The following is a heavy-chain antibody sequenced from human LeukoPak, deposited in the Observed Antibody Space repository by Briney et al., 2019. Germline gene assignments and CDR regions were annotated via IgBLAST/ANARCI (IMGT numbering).Heavy chain of an antibody. D-gene: IGHD3-10*01. CDR3: ARDLEFYYGSGSYDY. Sequence: PGGSLRLSCAASGFTFSSYAMSWVRQAPGKGLEWVSAISGSGGSTYYADSVKGRFTISRDNAKNSLYLQMNSLRAEDTAVYYCARDLEFYYGSGSYDYWGQGTLVTVSS. CDR2: ISGSGGST. V-gene: IGHV3-23*01. CDR1: GFTFSSYA. J-gene: IGHJ4*02.